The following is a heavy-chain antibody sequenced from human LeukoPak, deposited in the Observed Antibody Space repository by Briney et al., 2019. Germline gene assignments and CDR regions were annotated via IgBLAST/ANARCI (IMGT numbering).Heavy chain of an antibody. D-gene: IGHD1-1*01. CDR1: GFTLSGHW. CDR2: GNGDGSAT. J-gene: IGHJ4*02. CDR3: SRDQNWRQVDY. Sequence: GRSLRLPCAASGFTLSGHWMYWLRQARGKGLAWVLRGNGDGSATNYGGSMKGRVTISRDNARNIVYLQMNSLREDDTAVYYCSRDQNWRQVDYWGQGTLVTVSS. V-gene: IGHV3-74*01.